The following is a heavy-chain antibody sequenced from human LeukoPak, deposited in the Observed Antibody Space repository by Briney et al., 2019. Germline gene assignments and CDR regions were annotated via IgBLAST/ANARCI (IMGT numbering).Heavy chain of an antibody. CDR2: IGTAGDT. Sequence: GGSLRLSCAASGFTFSSYDMHWVRQATGKGLEWVSAIGTAGDTYYPGSVKGRFTISRENAKNSLYLQMNSLRAEDTAVYYCARGWHYDSSGYYYDYWGQGTLVTVSS. D-gene: IGHD3-22*01. J-gene: IGHJ4*02. V-gene: IGHV3-13*01. CDR1: GFTFSSYD. CDR3: ARGWHYDSSGYYYDY.